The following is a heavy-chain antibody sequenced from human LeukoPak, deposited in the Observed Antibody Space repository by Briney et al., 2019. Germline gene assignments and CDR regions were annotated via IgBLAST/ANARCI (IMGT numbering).Heavy chain of an antibody. J-gene: IGHJ3*02. CDR1: GGSISSYY. CDR2: ISPSGST. V-gene: IGHV4-4*07. D-gene: IGHD3-10*01. CDR3: AREFWNYRSGNLQAFDI. Sequence: PSETLSLTCTVSGGSISSYYWSWIRQPAGKGLEWIGRISPSGSTKYNPSLKSRVTISVDTSKNQFSLRLSSVTAADPAVYYCAREFWNYRSGNLQAFDIWGQGTMVTVSS.